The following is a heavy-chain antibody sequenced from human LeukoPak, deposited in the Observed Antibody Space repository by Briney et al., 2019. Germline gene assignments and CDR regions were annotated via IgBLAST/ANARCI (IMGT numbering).Heavy chain of an antibody. CDR2: ISGSDGIT. Sequence: GSLRLFCAASGFTFSSNAMSWVRQAPGKGLEWVSAISGSDGITHYSDSVKGRFTISRDNSKNTLYLQMNSLRVEDTAVYYCAKDILRWAFDIWGQGTMVTVSS. V-gene: IGHV3-23*01. D-gene: IGHD4-23*01. J-gene: IGHJ3*02. CDR3: AKDILRWAFDI. CDR1: GFTFSSNA.